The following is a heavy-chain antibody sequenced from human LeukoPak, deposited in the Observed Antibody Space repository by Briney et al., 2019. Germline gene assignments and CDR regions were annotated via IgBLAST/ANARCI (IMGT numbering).Heavy chain of an antibody. CDR2: ISYDGSNK. Sequence: GGSLRLSCAASGFTFSSYGMHWVRQAPGKGLEWVAVISYDGSNKYYADSVKGRFTISRDSSKNTLYLQMNSLRAEDTAVYYCAREFGYRGYYGMDVWGQGTTVTVSS. J-gene: IGHJ6*02. CDR3: AREFGYRGYYGMDV. CDR1: GFTFSSYG. V-gene: IGHV3-30*03. D-gene: IGHD5-24*01.